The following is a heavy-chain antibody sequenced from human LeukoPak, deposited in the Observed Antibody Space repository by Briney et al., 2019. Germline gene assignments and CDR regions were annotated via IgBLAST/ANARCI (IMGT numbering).Heavy chain of an antibody. CDR1: GFTFSNYA. CDR3: ARVMVDYYDSSGLGAFDI. Sequence: GGSLRLSCAASGFTFSNYAMSWVRQAPGKGLEWVSTISGGGSPTYSADSVKGRFTISRDNSQNTLYLQMNSLRSEDTAVYYCARVMVDYYDSSGLGAFDIWGQGTMVTVSS. CDR2: ISGGGSPT. V-gene: IGHV3-23*01. J-gene: IGHJ3*02. D-gene: IGHD3-22*01.